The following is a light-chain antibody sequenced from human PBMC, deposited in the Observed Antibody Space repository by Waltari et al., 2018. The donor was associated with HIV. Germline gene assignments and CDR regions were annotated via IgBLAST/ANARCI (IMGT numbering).Light chain of an antibody. CDR1: TRNIGFFHL. Sequence: QSALTQPASVSGSPGQSLTISCTGATRNIGFFHLCSWYRPYPGKAPQLIIYGVTYRPSGISSRFSGSKSGNTASLTISGLQVDDEADYYCSSYASDDTVVFGGGTKLTVL. J-gene: IGLJ2*01. CDR3: SSYASDDTVV. V-gene: IGLV2-14*01. CDR2: GVT.